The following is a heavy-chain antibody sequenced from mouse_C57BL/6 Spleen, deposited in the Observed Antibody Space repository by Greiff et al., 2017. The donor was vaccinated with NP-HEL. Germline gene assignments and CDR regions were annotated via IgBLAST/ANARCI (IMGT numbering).Heavy chain of an antibody. Sequence: QVQLQQPGAELVMPGASVKLSCKASGYTFTSYWMHWVKQRPGQGLEWIGEIDPSDSYTNYNQKFKGKSTLTVDKSSSTAYMQLSSLTSEDSAVYYCAKVPNPHWYFDVWGTGTTVTVSS. J-gene: IGHJ1*03. V-gene: IGHV1-69*01. CDR3: AKVPNPHWYFDV. CDR2: IDPSDSYT. CDR1: GYTFTSYW. D-gene: IGHD4-1*01.